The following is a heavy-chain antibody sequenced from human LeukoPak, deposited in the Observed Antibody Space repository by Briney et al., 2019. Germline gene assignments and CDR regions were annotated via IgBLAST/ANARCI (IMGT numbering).Heavy chain of an antibody. CDR3: ARGWSGYDTVAQDAFDI. CDR1: GFTFSGYG. V-gene: IGHV3-33*01. Sequence: SGGSLRLSCAASGFTFSGYGMHWVRQAPGKGLEWVAGMWSDGGFKFYADSVKGRFTISRDNSKDTLYLQMNSLRAEDTAVYYCARGWSGYDTVAQDAFDIWGQGTMVTVSS. D-gene: IGHD5-12*01. J-gene: IGHJ3*02. CDR2: MWSDGGFK.